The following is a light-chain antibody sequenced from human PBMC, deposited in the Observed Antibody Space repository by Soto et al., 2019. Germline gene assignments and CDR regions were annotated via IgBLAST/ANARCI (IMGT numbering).Light chain of an antibody. J-gene: IGLJ1*01. CDR2: EGN. CDR3: CSYAGDTLYV. CDR1: SSDVGSYSL. V-gene: IGLV2-23*01. Sequence: QSALTQPASVSGSPGQSITISCTGTSSDVGSYSLVSWYQQHPGKAPKLMIYEGNKRPSGVSNRFSGSKSGNTASLTISGLQAEDEADYYCCSYAGDTLYVFGTGTQLTVL.